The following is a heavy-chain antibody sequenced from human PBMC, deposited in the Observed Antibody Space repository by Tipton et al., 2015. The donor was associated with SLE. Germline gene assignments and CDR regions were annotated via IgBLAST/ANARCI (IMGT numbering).Heavy chain of an antibody. J-gene: IGHJ4*02. Sequence: TLSLTCAVSGGSISSGGYSWSWIRQPAGKGLEWIGRIYTSGSTNYNPSLKSRVTISVDTSKNQFSLKLSSVTAADTAVYYCARRLTRYSGYDYFDYWGQGTLVTVSS. D-gene: IGHD5-12*01. CDR1: GGSISSGGYS. CDR3: ARRLTRYSGYDYFDY. CDR2: IYTSGST. V-gene: IGHV4-61*02.